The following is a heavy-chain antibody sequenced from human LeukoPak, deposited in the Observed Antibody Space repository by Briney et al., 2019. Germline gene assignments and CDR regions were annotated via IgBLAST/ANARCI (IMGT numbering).Heavy chain of an antibody. CDR3: ARAPHITMIVGNI. Sequence: ASVKVSCKASGYTFTSYGISWVRQAPGQGLEWMGWINPNSGGTNYAQKFQGRVTMTRDTSISTAYMELSRLRSDDTAVYFCARAPHITMIVGNIWGQGTMVTVSS. J-gene: IGHJ3*02. V-gene: IGHV1-2*02. CDR2: INPNSGGT. CDR1: GYTFTSYG. D-gene: IGHD3-22*01.